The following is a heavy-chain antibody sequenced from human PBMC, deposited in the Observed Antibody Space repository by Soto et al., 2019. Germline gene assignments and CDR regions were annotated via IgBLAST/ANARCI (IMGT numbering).Heavy chain of an antibody. D-gene: IGHD6-19*01. CDR3: ARDGGSGWYLGAFDI. CDR1: WVSFSSNIAA. CDR2: TYYRSKWYN. Sequence: PSQALSLTCSISWVSFSSNIAACNWIRQSPSRGLEWLGRTYYRSKWYNDYAVSVKSRITINPDTSKNQFSLQLNSVTPEDTAVYYCARDGGSGWYLGAFDIWGQGTMVTVSS. J-gene: IGHJ3*02. V-gene: IGHV6-1*01.